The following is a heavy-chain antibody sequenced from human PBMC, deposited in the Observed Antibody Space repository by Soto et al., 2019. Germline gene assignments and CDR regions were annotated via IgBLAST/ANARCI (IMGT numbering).Heavy chain of an antibody. CDR2: ISSSSSYI. CDR1: GFTFSSYS. V-gene: IGHV3-21*01. Sequence: GGSLRLSCAASGFTFSSYSMNWVRQAPGKGLEWVSSISSSSSYIYYADSVKGRFTISRDNAKNSLYLQMNSLRAEDTAVYYCARGPYYDILTGYLSFDYWGQGTLVTVSS. CDR3: ARGPYYDILTGYLSFDY. J-gene: IGHJ4*02. D-gene: IGHD3-9*01.